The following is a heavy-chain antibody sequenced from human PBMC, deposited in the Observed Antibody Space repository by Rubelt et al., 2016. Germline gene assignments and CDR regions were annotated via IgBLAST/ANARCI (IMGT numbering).Heavy chain of an antibody. CDR1: GGSFSGYH. J-gene: IGHJ4*02. Sequence: QVQLKQWGAGLLKPSDTLSLTCAVYGGSFSGYHWSWIRQSPGKGLEWIGEVNHSGNTNYSPSLKGRVTITEDPSKKQISLRLGSVTAADTAAYYCARGLPYCSGGSCMYYFDYWGQGTLVTVSS. D-gene: IGHD2-15*01. V-gene: IGHV4-34*01. CDR2: VNHSGNT. CDR3: ARGLPYCSGGSCMYYFDY.